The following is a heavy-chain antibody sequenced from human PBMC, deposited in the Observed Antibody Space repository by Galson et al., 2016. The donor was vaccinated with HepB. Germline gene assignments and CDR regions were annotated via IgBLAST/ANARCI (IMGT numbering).Heavy chain of an antibody. CDR2: IYPGDSDT. Sequence: QSGAEVKKPGESLTISCKGSGYSFTSYWIGWVRQMPGKGLEWMGIIYPGDSDTRYSPSFQGQVTISADKSNSTAYLQWSSLKASDTAMYYCARRDCRTTSCYDFDYWGQGTLVTVSS. CDR1: GYSFTSYW. D-gene: IGHD2-2*01. V-gene: IGHV5-51*01. J-gene: IGHJ4*02. CDR3: ARRDCRTTSCYDFDY.